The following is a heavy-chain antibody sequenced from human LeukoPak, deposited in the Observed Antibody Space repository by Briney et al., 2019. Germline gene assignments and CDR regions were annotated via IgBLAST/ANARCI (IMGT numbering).Heavy chain of an antibody. CDR1: GGSSSGYY. CDR3: ARGRAGTTMD. D-gene: IGHD1-7*01. CDR2: INHSGST. J-gene: IGHJ4*02. Sequence: SETLSLTCGVYGGSSSGYYWSWIRQPPGKGVEWIGEINHSGSTNYNPSLKSRVTISVDTSKNQLSLKLSSVTAADTAVYYCARGRAGTTMDWGQGTLVTVSS. V-gene: IGHV4-34*01.